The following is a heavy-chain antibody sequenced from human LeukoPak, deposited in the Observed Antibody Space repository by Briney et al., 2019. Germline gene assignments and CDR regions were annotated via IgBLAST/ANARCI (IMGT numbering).Heavy chain of an antibody. V-gene: IGHV3-9*01. CDR3: TKDIGDGDCSTTLCQIHFDY. D-gene: IGHD2-2*01. CDR1: GFTFDDFA. Sequence: SLRLSCEASGFTFDDFAMHWVRQAPGKGLEWVSTISWNSGNIGYADSVKGRFTISRDNAKNSLYLQMNSLRAEDTALYYCTKDIGDGDCSTTLCQIHFDYWGQGTLVTVSS. J-gene: IGHJ4*02. CDR2: ISWNSGNI.